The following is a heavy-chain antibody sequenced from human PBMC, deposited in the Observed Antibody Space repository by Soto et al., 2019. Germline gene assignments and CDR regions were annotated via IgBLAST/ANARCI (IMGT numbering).Heavy chain of an antibody. CDR3: ARDDSYGLSKHYDYYGMDV. V-gene: IGHV1-69*01. CDR2: IIPIFGTA. Sequence: QVQLVQSGAEVKKPGSSVKVSCKASGGTFSSYAISWVRQAPGQGLEWMGGIIPIFGTANYAQKFQGRVTMTADESTSTAYMELSSLRSEDTAVYYCARDDSYGLSKHYDYYGMDVWGQGTTVTVSS. CDR1: GGTFSSYA. D-gene: IGHD5-18*01. J-gene: IGHJ6*02.